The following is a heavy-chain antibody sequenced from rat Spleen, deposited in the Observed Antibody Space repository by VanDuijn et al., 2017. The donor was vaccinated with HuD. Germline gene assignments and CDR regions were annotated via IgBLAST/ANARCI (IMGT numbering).Heavy chain of an antibody. D-gene: IGHD5-1*01. CDR2: ITYSGGT. CDR1: GYSITSNY. Sequence: EVQLQESGPGLVKPSQSLSLTCSVSGYSITSNYWAWIRKFPGNKMEWMGYITYSGGTSYNPSLKSRISITRDTSKNQFFLQLNSVTTEDTATYYCVRSGTGWELQYFDYWGQGVMVTVSS. CDR3: VRSGTGWELQYFDY. V-gene: IGHV3-1*01. J-gene: IGHJ2*01.